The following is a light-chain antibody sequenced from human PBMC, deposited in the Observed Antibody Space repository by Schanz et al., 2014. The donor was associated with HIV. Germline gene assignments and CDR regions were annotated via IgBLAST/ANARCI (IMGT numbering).Light chain of an antibody. CDR3: AAWDDSLSGGYV. J-gene: IGLJ1*01. CDR1: SSNIGNNY. V-gene: IGLV1-47*02. CDR2: GST. Sequence: QSVLTQPPSVSAAPGQTVTVSCSGSSSNIGNNYVSWYQQLPGAAPKLLIYGSTNRPSGVPDRFSDSKSGTSASLAISGLRSEDEADYYCAAWDDSLSGGYVFGSGTKLTVL.